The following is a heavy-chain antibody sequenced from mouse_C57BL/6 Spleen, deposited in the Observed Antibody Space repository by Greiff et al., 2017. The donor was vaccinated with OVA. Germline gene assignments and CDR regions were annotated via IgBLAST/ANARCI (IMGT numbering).Heavy chain of an antibody. D-gene: IGHD2-4*01. V-gene: IGHV1-61*01. CDR2: IYPSDSET. CDR3: ARRGNDYDVAY. CDR1: GYTFTSYW. J-gene: IGHJ3*01. Sequence: QVQLQQPGAELVRPGSSVKLSCKASGYTFTSYWMDWVKQRPGQGLEWIGNIYPSDSETHYNQKFKDKATLTVDKSSSTAYMQLSSLTSEDSAVYYCARRGNDYDVAYWGQGTLVTVSA.